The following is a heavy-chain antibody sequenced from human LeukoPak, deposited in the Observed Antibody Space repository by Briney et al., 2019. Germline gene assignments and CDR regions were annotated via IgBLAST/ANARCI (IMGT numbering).Heavy chain of an antibody. CDR1: GFTFSSYA. V-gene: IGHV3-30-3*01. CDR2: ISYDGSNK. J-gene: IGHJ4*02. Sequence: GGSLRLSCAASGFTFSSYAMHWVRQAPGKGLEWVAVISYDGSNKYYADSVKGRFTISRDNSKNTLYLQMNSLRAEDTAVYYCARDYTTYNYDTSGYALFGYWGQGTLVTVSS. D-gene: IGHD3-22*01. CDR3: ARDYTTYNYDTSGYALFGY.